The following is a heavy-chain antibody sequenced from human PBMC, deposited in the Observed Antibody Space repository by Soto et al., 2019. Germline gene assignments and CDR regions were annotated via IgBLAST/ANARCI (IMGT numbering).Heavy chain of an antibody. J-gene: IGHJ4*02. D-gene: IGHD3-9*01. CDR3: AKDQYDILTGDFDY. V-gene: IGHV3-53*01. CDR2: IYSGGST. Sequence: PGGSLRLSCAASGFTVSSNYMSWVRQAPGKGLEWVSVIYSGGSTYYADSVKGRFTISRDNSKNTLYLQMNSLRAEDTAVYYCAKDQYDILTGDFDYWGQGTLVTVS. CDR1: GFTVSSNY.